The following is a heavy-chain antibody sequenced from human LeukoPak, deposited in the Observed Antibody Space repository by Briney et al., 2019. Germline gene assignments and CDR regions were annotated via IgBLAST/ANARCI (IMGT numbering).Heavy chain of an antibody. V-gene: IGHV4-34*01. Sequence: PSETLSLTCAVYGGSFSGYYWSWIRQPPGKGLEWIGEINHSGSTNYNPSLKSRVTISADTSKNQFSLKLSSVTAADTAVYYCARGRPITMVRGVGPDYWGQGTLVTVSS. CDR1: GGSFSGYY. J-gene: IGHJ4*02. D-gene: IGHD3-10*01. CDR2: INHSGST. CDR3: ARGRPITMVRGVGPDY.